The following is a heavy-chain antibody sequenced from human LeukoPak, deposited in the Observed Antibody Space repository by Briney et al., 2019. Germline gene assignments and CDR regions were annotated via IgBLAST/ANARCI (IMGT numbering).Heavy chain of an antibody. D-gene: IGHD3-10*01. V-gene: IGHV4-39*07. J-gene: IGHJ5*02. Sequence: PSETLSLTCTVSGDSISTSNSYWGWIRQPPGKGLEWIGSISYSGNTYYNASLKSRVTISVDTSKNQFSLKLSSVTAADTAVYYCARDNTQYGSGSLGWFDPWGQGTLVTVSS. CDR1: GDSISTSNSY. CDR3: ARDNTQYGSGSLGWFDP. CDR2: ISYSGNT.